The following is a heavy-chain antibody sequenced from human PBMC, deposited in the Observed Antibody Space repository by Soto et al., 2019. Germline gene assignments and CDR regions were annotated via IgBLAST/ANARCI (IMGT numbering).Heavy chain of an antibody. J-gene: IGHJ4*02. CDR3: ARDLGGTTGDY. D-gene: IGHD1-7*01. CDR2: IIPILGIA. CDR1: GGTFSSYT. Sequence: QVQLVQSGAEVKKPGSSVKVSCKASGGTFSSYTISWVRQAPGQGLEWMGRIIPILGIANYAQKFQGRVTITADKSTSTAYMELCSLRSEDTAVYYCARDLGGTTGDYWGQGTLVTVSS. V-gene: IGHV1-69*08.